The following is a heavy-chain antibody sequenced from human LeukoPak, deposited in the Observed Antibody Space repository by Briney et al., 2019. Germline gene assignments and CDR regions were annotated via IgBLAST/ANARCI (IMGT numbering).Heavy chain of an antibody. D-gene: IGHD3-16*01. CDR3: ARGLYYYGTDAFDI. CDR1: GFSFSSYS. CDR2: ISASGNYI. V-gene: IGHV3-21*01. Sequence: TGGSLRLSCAAPGFSFSSYSMNWVRQAPGRGLEWDSSISASGNYIYYADSVKGRFTISRDSAENSLYLQMNSLGAEDTAVYYCARGLYYYGTDAFDIWGQRTMVTVS. J-gene: IGHJ3*02.